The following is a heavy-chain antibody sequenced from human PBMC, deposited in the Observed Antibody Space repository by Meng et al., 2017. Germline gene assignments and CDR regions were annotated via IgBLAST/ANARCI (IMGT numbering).Heavy chain of an antibody. CDR3: ARIAAAGTPAYYYYYGMDV. J-gene: IGHJ6*02. D-gene: IGHD6-13*01. V-gene: IGHV1-2*06. CDR2: INPNSGGT. Sequence: ASVKVSCKASGYTFTGYYMHWVRQAPGQGLEWMGRINPNSGGTNYAQKFQGRVTMTRDTSISTAYMELSRLRSDDTAVYYCARIAAAGTPAYYYYYGMDVWGQGTTVTVSS. CDR1: GYTFTGYY.